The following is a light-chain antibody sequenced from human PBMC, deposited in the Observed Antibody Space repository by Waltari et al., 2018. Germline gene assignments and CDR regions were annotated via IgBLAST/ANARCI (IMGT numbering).Light chain of an antibody. J-gene: IGKJ5*01. CDR1: QSIGTN. CDR2: SAS. CDR3: QQYNDWPPLT. V-gene: IGKV3-15*01. Sequence: EILMTQSPATLSVSPGERVTLSCRASQSIGTNLAWYQHKRGQAPRLLIYSASARPPRIPARCRGSGSGTEFTLTISSLQSEDFAVYYCQQYNDWPPLTFGQGTRLEIK.